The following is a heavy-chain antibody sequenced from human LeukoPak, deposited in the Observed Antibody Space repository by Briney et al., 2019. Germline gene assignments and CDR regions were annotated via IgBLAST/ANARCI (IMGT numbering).Heavy chain of an antibody. Sequence: PSETLSLTCAVYGGSFSGYYWSWIRQHPGMGLEWIGYIYYSGSTYYNPSLKSRVTISVDTSKNQFSLKLSSVTAADTAVYYCARYNYDFWSGYSSWFDPWGQGTLVTVSS. J-gene: IGHJ5*02. CDR3: ARYNYDFWSGYSSWFDP. CDR2: IYYSGST. D-gene: IGHD3-3*01. CDR1: GGSFSGYY. V-gene: IGHV4-34*01.